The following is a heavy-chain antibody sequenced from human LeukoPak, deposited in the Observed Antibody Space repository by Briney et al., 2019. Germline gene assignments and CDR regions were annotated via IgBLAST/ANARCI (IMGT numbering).Heavy chain of an antibody. CDR1: GFTFSSYS. CDR2: ISSSSSTI. D-gene: IGHD1-26*01. J-gene: IGHJ4*02. Sequence: GGSLRLSCAASGFTFSSYSMNWVRQAPGKGLEWVSYISSSSSTIYYADSVKGRFTISRDNSKNTLYLQMNSLRAEDTAVYYCAKGGVGAEIDYWGQGTLVTVSS. CDR3: AKGGVGAEIDY. V-gene: IGHV3-48*01.